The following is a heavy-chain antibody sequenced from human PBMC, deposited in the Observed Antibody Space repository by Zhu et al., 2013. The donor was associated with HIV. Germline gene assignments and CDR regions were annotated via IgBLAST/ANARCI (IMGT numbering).Heavy chain of an antibody. CDR1: GGSISSYY. J-gene: IGHJ5*02. V-gene: IGHV4-59*12. D-gene: IGHD4-4*01. CDR2: IYYSGTT. CDR3: ARSHDYSNYQGWFDP. Sequence: QVQLQESGSRLVKPSQTLSLTCTVSGGSISSYYWSWIRQPPGKGLEWIGYIYYSGTTYYNPSLKSRITISVDTSKNQFSLKLSSVTAADTAVYYCARSHDYSNYQGWFDPGAREPWSPSPQ.